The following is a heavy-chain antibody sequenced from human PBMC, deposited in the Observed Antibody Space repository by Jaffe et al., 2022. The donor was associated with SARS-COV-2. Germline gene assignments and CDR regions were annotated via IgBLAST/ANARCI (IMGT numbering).Heavy chain of an antibody. J-gene: IGHJ2*01. CDR2: INHSGIT. CDR1: GVSLSGYY. V-gene: IGHV4-34*01. D-gene: IGHD3-16*01. Sequence: QVQLQQWGAGLLKPSETLSLTCGVYGVSLSGYYWSWIRQSPGTGLEWIGEINHSGITNYNPSLKSRVTISVDTSKNQFSLKLSSVTAADTAVYYCARAIVWARYFDLWGRGTLVTVSS. CDR3: ARAIVWARYFDL.